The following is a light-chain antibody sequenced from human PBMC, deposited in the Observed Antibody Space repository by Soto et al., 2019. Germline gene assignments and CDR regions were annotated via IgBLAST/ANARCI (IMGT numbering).Light chain of an antibody. CDR3: QCYDSTLSGVV. Sequence: QAVVTQPPSVSGAPGQRVTISCTGSSSNIGAGYHVHWYQQLPGTAPKLLMYGNSNRPSGVPDRFSGSKSGTSASLAITGLQSEDEADYYCQCYDSTLSGVVFGGGTKLTVL. CDR1: SSNIGAGYH. V-gene: IGLV1-40*01. J-gene: IGLJ2*01. CDR2: GNS.